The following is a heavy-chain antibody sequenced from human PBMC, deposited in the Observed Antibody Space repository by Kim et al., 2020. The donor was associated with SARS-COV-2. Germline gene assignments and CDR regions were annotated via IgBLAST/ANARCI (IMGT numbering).Heavy chain of an antibody. D-gene: IGHD2-21*01. CDR3: ARGVALLWNDL. J-gene: IGHJ2*01. V-gene: IGHV4-61*02. CDR2: IYTSGST. Sequence: SETLSLTCTVSGGSISSGSYYWSWIRQPAGKGLEWIGRIYTSGSTNYNPSLKSRVTISVDTSKNQFSLKLSSVTAADTAVYYCARGVALLWNDLWGRGTLVTVSS. CDR1: GGSISSGSYY.